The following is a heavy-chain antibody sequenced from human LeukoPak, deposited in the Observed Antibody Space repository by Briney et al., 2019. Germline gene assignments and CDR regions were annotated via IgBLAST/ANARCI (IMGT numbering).Heavy chain of an antibody. Sequence: SETLSLTCNVSGGSMSNIYYWGWIRQPPGKGLEWIGNIFYSGITYYNPSLRSRVTISVDTSKNQFSLKLSSVTAADTAVYYCARATDMYYYDSSGSHLDYWGQGTLVTVSS. CDR3: ARATDMYYYDSSGSHLDY. D-gene: IGHD3-22*01. CDR2: IFYSGIT. CDR1: GGSMSNIYY. V-gene: IGHV4-39*07. J-gene: IGHJ4*02.